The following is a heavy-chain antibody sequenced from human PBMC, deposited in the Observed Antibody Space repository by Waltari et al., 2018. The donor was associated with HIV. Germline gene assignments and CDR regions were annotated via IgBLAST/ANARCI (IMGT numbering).Heavy chain of an antibody. V-gene: IGHV3-33*05. CDR3: ARRGVLTYYYTMDV. D-gene: IGHD3-10*01. Sequence: QVQLVESGGGVVQPGRSLRLSCAASGFTFGNHGMHWLRQAPGKGLEWVAVLSYDGSDKYYADSVRGRFTISRDNSKNTLYLQMNNLRAEDTAVYFCARRGVLTYYYTMDVWGQGTTVTVSS. CDR2: LSYDGSDK. J-gene: IGHJ6*02. CDR1: GFTFGNHG.